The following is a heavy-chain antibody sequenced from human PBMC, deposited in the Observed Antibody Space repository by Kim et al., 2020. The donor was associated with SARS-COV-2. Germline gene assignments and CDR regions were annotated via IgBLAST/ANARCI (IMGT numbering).Heavy chain of an antibody. V-gene: IGHV1-58*01. CDR3: AADLRYSSSWYGYFDL. D-gene: IGHD6-13*01. Sequence: FQERVTITRDMSTSTAYMELSSLRSEDTAVYYCAADLRYSSSWYGYFDLWGRGTLVTVSS. J-gene: IGHJ2*01.